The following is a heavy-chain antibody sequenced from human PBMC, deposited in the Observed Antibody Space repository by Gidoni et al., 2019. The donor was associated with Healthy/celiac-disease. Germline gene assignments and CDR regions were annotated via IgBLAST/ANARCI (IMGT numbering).Heavy chain of an antibody. V-gene: IGHV1-69*12. CDR3: ASWPRYCSSTSCYWYYYGMDV. Sequence: QVQLVQSGAEVKKPGSSVKVSCKASGGTFSSYAISWVRQAPGQGLEWMGGIIPIFGTANYAQKFQGRVTITADESTSTAYMELSSLRSEDTAVYYCASWPRYCSSTSCYWYYYGMDVWGQGTTVTVSS. CDR2: IIPIFGTA. J-gene: IGHJ6*02. CDR1: GGTFSSYA. D-gene: IGHD2-2*01.